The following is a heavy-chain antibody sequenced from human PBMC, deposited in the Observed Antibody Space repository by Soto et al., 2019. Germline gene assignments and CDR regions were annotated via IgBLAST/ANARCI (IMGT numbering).Heavy chain of an antibody. J-gene: IGHJ6*03. Sequence: SETLSLTCAVYGGSFSGYYWSWIRQPPGKGLEWIGEINHSGSTNYNPSLKSRVTISVDTSKNQFSLKLSSVTAADTAVYYCARVYSGYELYYYYMDVWGKGTTVTVSS. CDR1: GGSFSGYY. CDR3: ARVYSGYELYYYYMDV. CDR2: INHSGST. V-gene: IGHV4-34*01. D-gene: IGHD5-12*01.